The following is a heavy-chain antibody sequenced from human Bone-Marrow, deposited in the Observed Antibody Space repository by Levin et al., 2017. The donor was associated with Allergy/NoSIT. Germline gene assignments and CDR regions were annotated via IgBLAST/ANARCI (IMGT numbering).Heavy chain of an antibody. D-gene: IGHD2-21*02. CDR1: GFTVSSNY. CDR2: IYSGGST. CDR3: AGGSSYCGGDCPLPPGVFFDY. V-gene: IGHV3-53*01. J-gene: IGHJ4*02. Sequence: PGGSLRLSCAASGFTVSSNYMSWVRQAPGKGLEWVSVIYSGGSTYYADSVKGRFTISRDNSKNTLYLQMNSLRAEDTAVYYCAGGSSYCGGDCPLPPGVFFDYWGQGTLVTVSS.